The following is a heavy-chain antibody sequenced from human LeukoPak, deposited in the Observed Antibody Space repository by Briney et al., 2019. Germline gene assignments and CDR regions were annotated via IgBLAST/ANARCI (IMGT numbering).Heavy chain of an antibody. CDR1: GYTLTELS. D-gene: IGHD2-2*01. CDR2: FDPEDGET. Sequence: ASVKVSCKVSGYTLTELSMHWVRQAPGKGLEWMGGFDPEDGETIYAQKFQGRVTMTEDTSTDTAYMELSSLRSEDTAAYYCATVSGASWLFDYWGQGTLVTVSS. V-gene: IGHV1-24*01. CDR3: ATVSGASWLFDY. J-gene: IGHJ4*02.